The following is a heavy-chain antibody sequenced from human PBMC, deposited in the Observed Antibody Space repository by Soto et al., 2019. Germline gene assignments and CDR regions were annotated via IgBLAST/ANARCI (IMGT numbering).Heavy chain of an antibody. CDR3: AKDLKTTVVRAYDY. V-gene: IGHV3-23*01. CDR1: GFTFSSYA. J-gene: IGHJ4*02. D-gene: IGHD4-17*01. CDR2: ISDTGGTT. Sequence: SLRLSCAASGFTFSSYAMTWVRQAPGKWPEWVSVISDTGGTTYYADSVKGRFTISRDNSKNTLYLQMNSLRAEDTAVYYCAKDLKTTVVRAYDYWGQGTLVTVSS.